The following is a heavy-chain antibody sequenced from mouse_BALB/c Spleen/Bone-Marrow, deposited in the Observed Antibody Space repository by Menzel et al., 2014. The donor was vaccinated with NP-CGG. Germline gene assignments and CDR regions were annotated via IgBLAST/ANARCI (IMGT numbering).Heavy chain of an antibody. J-gene: IGHJ4*01. D-gene: IGHD2-12*01. CDR1: GFSLTSYG. CDR3: AKAIRQGYYYAMDY. Sequence: VQVVEPGPGLVQPSQSLSITCTVSGFSLTSYGVHWVRQSPGKGLEWLGVIWRGGSTDYNAAFMSRLSITKDNSKSQVFFKMNSLQADDTAIYYCAKAIRQGYYYAMDYWGQGTSVTVSS. V-gene: IGHV2-5*01. CDR2: IWRGGST.